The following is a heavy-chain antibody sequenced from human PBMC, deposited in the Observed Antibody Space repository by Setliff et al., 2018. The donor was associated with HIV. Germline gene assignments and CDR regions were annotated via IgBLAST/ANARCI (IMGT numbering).Heavy chain of an antibody. J-gene: IGHJ4*02. Sequence: SETLSLTCAVYGGSFSGHYWSWIRQPPGKGLEWIGEINHSGSTNFNPSLGSRVTISLDTSKNQFSLTLSSVTAADTAVYYCAGDYAGSGRPFDYWGQGISVTVSS. CDR2: INHSGST. V-gene: IGHV4-34*01. CDR3: AGDYAGSGRPFDY. CDR1: GGSFSGHY. D-gene: IGHD2-15*01.